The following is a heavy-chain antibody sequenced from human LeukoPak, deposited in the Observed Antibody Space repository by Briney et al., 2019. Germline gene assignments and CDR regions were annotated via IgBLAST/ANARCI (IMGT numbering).Heavy chain of an antibody. CDR3: ARETSQKGAHYMDV. CDR1: GDSMNTFY. D-gene: IGHD3-16*01. J-gene: IGHJ6*03. CDR2: IYYSGST. V-gene: IGHV4-59*01. Sequence: SETLSLTCTVSGDSMNTFYWSWIRQPPGKGLEWIGYIYYSGSTNYNPSLKSRITISVDASKNQFSLKLTSVTAADTAVYYCARETSQKGAHYMDVWGKGTTVTISS.